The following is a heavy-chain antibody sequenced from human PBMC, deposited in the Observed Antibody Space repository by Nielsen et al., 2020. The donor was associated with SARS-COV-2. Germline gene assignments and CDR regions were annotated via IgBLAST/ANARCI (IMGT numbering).Heavy chain of an antibody. Sequence: ASVKVSCKASGYTFTSYGISWVRQAPGQGLEWMGWISAYNGNTNYAQKLQGRVTMTTDTSTSTAYMELRSLRSDDTAVYYCARDVGLWSGYYTGWFDPWGQGTLVTVSS. CDR1: GYTFTSYG. J-gene: IGHJ5*02. D-gene: IGHD3-3*01. V-gene: IGHV1-18*01. CDR3: ARDVGLWSGYYTGWFDP. CDR2: ISAYNGNT.